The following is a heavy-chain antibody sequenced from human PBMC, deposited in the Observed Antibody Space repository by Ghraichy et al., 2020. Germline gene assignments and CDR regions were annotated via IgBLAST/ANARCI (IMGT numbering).Heavy chain of an antibody. CDR3: AREAAAGVYYFDY. CDR1: GGTFSSYA. CDR2: IIPIFGTA. J-gene: IGHJ4*02. V-gene: IGHV1-69*13. D-gene: IGHD6-13*01. Sequence: SVKVSCKASGGTFSSYAISWVRQAPRQGLEWMGGIIPIFGTANYAQKFQGRVTITADESTSTAYMELSSLRSEDMAVYYCAREAAAGVYYFDYWGQGTLVTVSS.